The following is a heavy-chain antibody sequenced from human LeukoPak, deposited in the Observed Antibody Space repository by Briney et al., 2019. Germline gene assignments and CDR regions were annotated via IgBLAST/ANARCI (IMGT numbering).Heavy chain of an antibody. D-gene: IGHD2-2*01. Sequence: PGGSLRLSCAASGFTFSSYAMSWVRQAPGKGLEWVSAISGSGGSTYYADSVKGRFTISRDNSKNTLYLQMNSLRAEDTAVYYCARAYCGSTSCPTDYWGQGTLVTVSS. CDR2: ISGSGGST. V-gene: IGHV3-23*01. CDR3: ARAYCGSTSCPTDY. J-gene: IGHJ4*02. CDR1: GFTFSSYA.